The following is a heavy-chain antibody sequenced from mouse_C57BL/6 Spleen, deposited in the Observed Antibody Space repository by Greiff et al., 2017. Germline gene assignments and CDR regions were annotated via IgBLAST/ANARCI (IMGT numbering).Heavy chain of an antibody. D-gene: IGHD2-4*01. CDR2: ISSGSSTI. CDR3: ARQDYGDAMDY. J-gene: IGHJ4*01. CDR1: GFTFSDYG. Sequence: EVHLVESGGGLVKPGGSLKLSCAASGFTFSDYGMHWVRQAPEKGLEWVAYISSGSSTIYYADTVKGRFTISRDNAKKTLFLQMTSLRSEDTAMYYCARQDYGDAMDYWGQGTSVTVSS. V-gene: IGHV5-17*01.